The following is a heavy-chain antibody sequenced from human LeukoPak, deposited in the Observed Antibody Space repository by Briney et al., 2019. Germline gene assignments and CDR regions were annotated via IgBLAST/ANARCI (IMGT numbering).Heavy chain of an antibody. V-gene: IGHV3-43*02. Sequence: GGSLRLSCVASGFTFDDYAMHWVRQAPGKGLEWVSFISGDGGSTYYANSVKGRFTISRDNSKNSLYLQMNSLRTEDTALYYCAKDMPLGDYVWGGPQQWGQGTLVTVSS. D-gene: IGHD3-16*01. J-gene: IGHJ1*01. CDR3: AKDMPLGDYVWGGPQQ. CDR1: GFTFDDYA. CDR2: ISGDGGST.